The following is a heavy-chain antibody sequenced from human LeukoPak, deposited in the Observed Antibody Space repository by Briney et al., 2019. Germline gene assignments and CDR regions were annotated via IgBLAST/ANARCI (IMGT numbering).Heavy chain of an antibody. CDR1: GFSFSNYG. V-gene: IGHV3-23*01. CDR3: AKDAKPYYYDSSGYYYAGAFDI. J-gene: IGHJ3*02. CDR2: ISGSGGST. Sequence: GRSLRLSCAASGFSFSNYGMHWVRQAPGKGLEWVSAISGSGGSTYYADSVKGRFTISRDNSKNTLHLQMNSLRAEDTAVYYCAKDAKPYYYDSSGYYYAGAFDIWGQGTMVTVSS. D-gene: IGHD3-22*01.